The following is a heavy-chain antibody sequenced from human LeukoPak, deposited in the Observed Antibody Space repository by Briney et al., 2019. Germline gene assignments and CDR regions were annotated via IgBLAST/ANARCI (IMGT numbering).Heavy chain of an antibody. CDR3: AKDELTPTGYFDY. V-gene: IGHV3-23*01. D-gene: IGHD3-10*01. Sequence: GGSLRLSCAASGFVFSNNWMYWVRQAPGKGLEWVSAISGSGGSTYYADSVKGRFTISRDNSKNTLYLQMNSLRAEDTAVYYCAKDELTPTGYFDYWGQGTLVTVSS. CDR1: GFVFSNNW. J-gene: IGHJ4*02. CDR2: ISGSGGST.